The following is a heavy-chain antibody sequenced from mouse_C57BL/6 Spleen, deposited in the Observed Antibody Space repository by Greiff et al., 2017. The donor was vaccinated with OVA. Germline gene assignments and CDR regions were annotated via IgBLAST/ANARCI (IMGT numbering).Heavy chain of an antibody. CDR3: TTKPGSSYPWFAY. J-gene: IGHJ3*01. CDR2: IDPENGDT. Sequence: EVQLQQSGAELVRPGASVKLSCTASGFNIKDDYMHWVKQRPEQGLEWIGWIDPENGDTEYASKFQGKATITADTSSNTAYLQLSSLTSEDTAVYDCTTKPGSSYPWFAYWGQGTLVTVSA. V-gene: IGHV14-4*01. CDR1: GFNIKDDY. D-gene: IGHD1-1*01.